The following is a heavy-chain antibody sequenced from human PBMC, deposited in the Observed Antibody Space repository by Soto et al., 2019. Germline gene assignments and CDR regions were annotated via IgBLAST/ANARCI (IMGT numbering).Heavy chain of an antibody. CDR3: AKVAQGATLISDYGMDV. D-gene: IGHD2-8*01. CDR1: GFPFSSYG. V-gene: IGHV3-30*18. CDR2: ISYDGNNK. Sequence: PGGSLRLSCAASGFPFSSYGMHWVRQAPGKGLEWVALISYDGNNKYYADSVKGRFTVSRDNSKNTLYLQMNSLRGEDTAVYYCAKVAQGATLISDYGMDVWCQGTTVTVS. J-gene: IGHJ6*02.